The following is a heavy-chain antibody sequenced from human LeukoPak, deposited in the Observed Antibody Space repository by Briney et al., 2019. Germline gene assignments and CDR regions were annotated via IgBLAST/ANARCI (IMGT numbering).Heavy chain of an antibody. CDR3: AREYSSYDAFDI. CDR2: IRYDGSNK. CDR1: GFTFSSYG. J-gene: IGHJ3*02. V-gene: IGHV3-30*02. Sequence: PGGSLRLSCAASGFTFSSYGMHWVRQAPGKGLEWVAFIRYDGSNKYYADSVKGRFTISRDNSKNTLYLQMNSLRAEDTAVYYCAREYSSYDAFDIWGQGTMVTVSS. D-gene: IGHD6-6*01.